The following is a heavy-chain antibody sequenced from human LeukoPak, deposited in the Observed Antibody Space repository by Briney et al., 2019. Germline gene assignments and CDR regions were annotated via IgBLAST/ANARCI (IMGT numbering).Heavy chain of an antibody. J-gene: IGHJ3*02. V-gene: IGHV1-2*02. D-gene: IGHD1-7*01. CDR1: GYTFTGYY. CDR3: AIPPAGELDAFDI. CDR2: INPNSGGT. Sequence: GASVKVSCKASGYTFTGYYMHWVRQAPGQRLEWMGWINPNSGGTNYAQKFQGRVTMTRDTSISTAYMELSRLRSDDTAVYYCAIPPAGELDAFDIWGQGTMVTVSS.